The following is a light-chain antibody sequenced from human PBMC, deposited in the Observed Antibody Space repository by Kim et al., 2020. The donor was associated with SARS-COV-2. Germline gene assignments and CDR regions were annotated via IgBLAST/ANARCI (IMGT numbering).Light chain of an antibody. CDR3: MQALQTPWT. CDR2: LAF. CDR1: QSLLHSNGHTY. J-gene: IGKJ1*01. V-gene: IGKV2-28*01. Sequence: DIVMTQSPLSLPVTPGEPASISCRSSQSLLHSNGHTYLDWYLQKPGQSPQLLIYLAFNRASGVPDRFSASGSGTDFTLKISRVEAEDVGVYYCMQALQTPWTFGQGTKLEI.